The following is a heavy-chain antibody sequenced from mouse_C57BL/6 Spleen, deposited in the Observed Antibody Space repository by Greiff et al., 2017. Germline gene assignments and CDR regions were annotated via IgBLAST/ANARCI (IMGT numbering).Heavy chain of an antibody. CDR1: GYTFTSYW. CDR3: ARGGYSNYDYYAMDY. CDR2: IDPSDSYT. Sequence: QVQLQQPGAELVRPGTSVKLSCKASGYTFTSYWMHWVKQRPGQGLEWIGVIDPSDSYTNYNQKFKGKATLTVDTSSSTAYMQLSSLTSEDSAVYYCARGGYSNYDYYAMDYWGQGTSVTVSS. J-gene: IGHJ4*01. D-gene: IGHD2-5*01. V-gene: IGHV1-59*01.